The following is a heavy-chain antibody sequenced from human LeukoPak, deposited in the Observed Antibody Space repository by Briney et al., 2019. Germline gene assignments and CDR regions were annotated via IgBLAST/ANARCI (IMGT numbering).Heavy chain of an antibody. D-gene: IGHD3-22*01. CDR3: AREAKSYYDTTTGWFDP. CDR2: ISSSGSTI. V-gene: IGHV3-48*03. J-gene: IGHJ5*02. Sequence: GGSLRLSCAASGFTLSSYEMNWVRQAPGKGLEWVSYISSSGSTIYYADSVKGRFTISRDNAKNSLYLQMNSLRAEDTAVYYCAREAKSYYDTTTGWFDPWGKGTLVTVSS. CDR1: GFTLSSYE.